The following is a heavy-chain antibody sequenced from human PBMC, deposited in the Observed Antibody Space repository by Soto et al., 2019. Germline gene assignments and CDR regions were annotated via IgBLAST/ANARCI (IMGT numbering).Heavy chain of an antibody. D-gene: IGHD1-26*01. CDR1: GGSISSYY. V-gene: IGHV4-59*01. CDR3: ARNLVGATRGWFDP. J-gene: IGHJ5*02. Sequence: SETLSLTCTVSGGSISSYYWSWIRQPPGKGLEWIGYIYYSGSTNYNPSLKSRVTISVDTSKNQFSLKLSSVTAADTAVYYCARNLVGATRGWFDPWGQGTLVTVSS. CDR2: IYYSGST.